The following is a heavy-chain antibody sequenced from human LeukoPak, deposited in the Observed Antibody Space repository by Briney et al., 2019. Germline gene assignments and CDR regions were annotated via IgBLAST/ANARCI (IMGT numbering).Heavy chain of an antibody. Sequence: GSLRLSCAASGFTFDDYAMHWVRQAPGKGLEWIGNIYYSGSTNYNPSLKSRVTVSVDMSKNQFSLKLSSVTAADTAVYYCASGSYDILTGFDFDNWGQGTLVTVSS. V-gene: IGHV4-59*01. CDR1: GFTFDDYA. CDR3: ASGSYDILTGFDFDN. D-gene: IGHD3-9*01. CDR2: IYYSGST. J-gene: IGHJ4*02.